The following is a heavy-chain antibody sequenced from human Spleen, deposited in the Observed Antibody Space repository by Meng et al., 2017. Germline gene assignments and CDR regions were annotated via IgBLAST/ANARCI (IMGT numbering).Heavy chain of an antibody. CDR2: SDHFGNT. D-gene: IGHD3-3*01. Sequence: QPQLQESGPGLVKPSEALSLTCSVSGGSISTSGYYWGWIRQPPGKGLEWIGGSDHFGNTIYNPSLKGRLTISVDTSKNQISLRLSSVIAADTAVYYCVYFWSGYFTSGQGTLVTVSS. CDR3: VYFWSGYFT. CDR1: GGSISTSGYY. J-gene: IGHJ5*02. V-gene: IGHV4-39*07.